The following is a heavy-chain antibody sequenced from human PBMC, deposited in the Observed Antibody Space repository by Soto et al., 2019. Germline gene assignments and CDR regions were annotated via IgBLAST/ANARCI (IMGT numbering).Heavy chain of an antibody. Sequence: EVQLLESGGGLVQPGGFLRLSCVASGFTFSTYAMSWVRQAPGEGLEWVSAISGSGGSTYYADSVKGRFTISRDNSKNTLYLQTNSLRAEDTAVYYCARSGSHTYFPIWGQGTLVTVSS. CDR2: ISGSGGST. J-gene: IGHJ1*01. D-gene: IGHD3-10*01. V-gene: IGHV3-23*01. CDR1: GFTFSTYA. CDR3: ARSGSHTYFPI.